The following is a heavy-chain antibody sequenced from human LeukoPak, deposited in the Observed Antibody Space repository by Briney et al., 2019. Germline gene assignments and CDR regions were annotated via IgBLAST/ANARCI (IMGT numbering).Heavy chain of an antibody. Sequence: GGSLRLSCSASGFPFSSYAMHWVRQPQGKGLEYVSAISDSGGSTYYADSVKGRFTISRDNSKNTLYLQMSSLRAEDTAVYFCVRGYSFGPYGMDVWGQGTTVTVSS. D-gene: IGHD2-15*01. CDR1: GFPFSSYA. CDR3: VRGYSFGPYGMDV. V-gene: IGHV3-64D*09. CDR2: ISDSGGST. J-gene: IGHJ6*02.